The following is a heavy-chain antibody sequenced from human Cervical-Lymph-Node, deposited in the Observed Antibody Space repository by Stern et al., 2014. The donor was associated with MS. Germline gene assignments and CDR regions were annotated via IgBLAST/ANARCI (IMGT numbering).Heavy chain of an antibody. CDR2: IYYSGST. V-gene: IGHV4-59*01. D-gene: IGHD2-21*02. CDR1: GGSISSYY. Sequence: VQLVESGPGLVKPSETLSLTCTVSGGSISSYYWSWIRQPPGKGLEWIGYIYYSGSTNYNTSLKSRVTISVDTSKNQFSLKLSSVTAADTAVYYCARELAYCGGDCYWDDAFDIWGQGTMVTVSS. CDR3: ARELAYCGGDCYWDDAFDI. J-gene: IGHJ3*02.